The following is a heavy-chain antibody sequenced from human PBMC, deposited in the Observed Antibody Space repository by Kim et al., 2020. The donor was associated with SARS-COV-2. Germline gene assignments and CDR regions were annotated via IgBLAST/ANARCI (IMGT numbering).Heavy chain of an antibody. CDR1: GFTVSSNY. J-gene: IGHJ4*02. V-gene: IGHV3-53*01. D-gene: IGHD2-15*01. Sequence: GGSLRLSCAASGFTVSSNYMSWVRQAPGKGLEWVSVISSGGSTYYGDSVKGLFTISRDNSKNTLYLQMNSLRAEDTAVYYCVRVVDWLRDYWGQGTLVTVSS. CDR2: ISSGGST. CDR3: VRVVDWLRDY.